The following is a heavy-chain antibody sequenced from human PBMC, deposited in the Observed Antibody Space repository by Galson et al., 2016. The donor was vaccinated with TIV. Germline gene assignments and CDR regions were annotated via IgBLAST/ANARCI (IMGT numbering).Heavy chain of an antibody. D-gene: IGHD3-3*01. CDR3: ARHHDFWSRPGYFYMDG. V-gene: IGHV5-51*01. CDR1: GYSFATFW. J-gene: IGHJ6*03. CDR2: IYPADSET. Sequence: QSGAEVKKPGESLKISCKASGYSFATFWVGWVRQMPGQGLEWMGVIYPADSETRYSPSFQGQVTISADKSISTAYLQWSSLKDSDTAIYCCARHHDFWSRPGYFYMDGWGKGTTVSVSS.